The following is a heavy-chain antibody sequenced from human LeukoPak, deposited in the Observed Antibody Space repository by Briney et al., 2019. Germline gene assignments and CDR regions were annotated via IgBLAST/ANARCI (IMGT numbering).Heavy chain of an antibody. CDR1: GLTFSSYA. CDR2: IIPIFGTA. Sequence: ASVKVSCKASGLTFSSYAINWVRQAPGQGLEWMGGIIPIFGTATYAQKFQGRVTITADESTTTVYMELSSLRSEDTAVYYCARESAHCSSTSCYPGYWGQGTLVTVSS. CDR3: ARESAHCSSTSCYPGY. V-gene: IGHV1-69*01. D-gene: IGHD2-2*01. J-gene: IGHJ4*02.